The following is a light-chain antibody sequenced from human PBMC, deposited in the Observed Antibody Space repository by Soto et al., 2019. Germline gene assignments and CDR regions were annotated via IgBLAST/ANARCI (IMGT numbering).Light chain of an antibody. Sequence: EIVLTQSPGTLSLSPGERAILSCRASQSVSSSYLAWYQQKPGQAPRLLIYGASSRATGIPDRFSGSGSGTDFTLTISRLETEDFAVYYCQQYKTFGQGTKLEIK. CDR3: QQYKT. CDR2: GAS. CDR1: QSVSSSY. J-gene: IGKJ2*01. V-gene: IGKV3-20*01.